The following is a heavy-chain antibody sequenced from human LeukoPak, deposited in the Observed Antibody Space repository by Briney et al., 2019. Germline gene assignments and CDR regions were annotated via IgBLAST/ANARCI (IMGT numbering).Heavy chain of an antibody. CDR2: IKEDGSEK. CDR3: ARDRTLSAY. D-gene: IGHD1/OR15-1a*01. V-gene: IGHV3-7*01. J-gene: IGHJ4*02. CDR1: GFTFSSYW. Sequence: GGSLRLSCAVSGFTFSSYWMTWVRQAPGKGLEWVANIKEDGSEKYYVDSVKGRFTISRDNAKNSLYLQVNSLRAEDTAVYYCARDRTLSAYWGQGTLVTVSS.